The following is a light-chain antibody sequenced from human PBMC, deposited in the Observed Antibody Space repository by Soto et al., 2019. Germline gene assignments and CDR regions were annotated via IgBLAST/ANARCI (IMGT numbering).Light chain of an antibody. CDR3: QSYDSSLSVVV. V-gene: IGLV1-40*01. CDR1: SSNIGAGYD. J-gene: IGLJ2*01. CDR2: GNS. Sequence: QSVLTQPPSVSGAPGQRVTISCTGSSSNIGAGYDVQWYQQLPGTAPKLLIYGNSDRPSGVPDRFSGSKSGTSASLAITGLQAEDEADYYCQSYDSSLSVVVFGGGPKLTVL.